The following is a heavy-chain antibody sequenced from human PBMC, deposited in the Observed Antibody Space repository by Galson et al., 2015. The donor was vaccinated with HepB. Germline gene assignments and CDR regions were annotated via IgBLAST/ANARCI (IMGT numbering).Heavy chain of an antibody. CDR3: VRNGARFDY. CDR1: GYTFTSYD. Sequence: SVKVSCKASGYTFTSYDIYWVRQAPGQRLECMGWINAGNGHTKYSQKFQGRVTMNRDTSASTAYMEVSGLRSEDTAMYYCVRNGARFDYWGQGTLVTVSS. V-gene: IGHV1-3*01. CDR2: INAGNGHT. J-gene: IGHJ4*02. D-gene: IGHD1-1*01.